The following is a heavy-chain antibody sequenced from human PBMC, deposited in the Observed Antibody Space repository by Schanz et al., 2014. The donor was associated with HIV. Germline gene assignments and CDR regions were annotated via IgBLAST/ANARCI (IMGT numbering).Heavy chain of an antibody. Sequence: QVQLVESGGGVVQPGRSQRLSCAASGFTFRSYGMHWVRQAPGKGLEWVALISYDGNTKYYADSVKGRFSISRDRSKNTLYLQMNRLRAEDTAVYYCAKDRRGGYQFLYGLDVRGQGTTVIVSS. D-gene: IGHD2-2*01. CDR3: AKDRRGGYQFLYGLDV. CDR1: GFTFRSYG. CDR2: ISYDGNTK. V-gene: IGHV3-30*18. J-gene: IGHJ6*02.